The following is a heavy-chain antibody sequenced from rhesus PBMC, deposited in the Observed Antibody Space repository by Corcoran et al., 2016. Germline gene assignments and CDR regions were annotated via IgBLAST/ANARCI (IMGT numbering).Heavy chain of an antibody. D-gene: IGHD3-3*01. CDR3: AKALPTYYNFWTGPFDF. J-gene: IGHJ3*01. CDR2: INIGWGST. CDR1: GFTFSSYG. Sequence: EVQLVETGGGLVQPGGSLKLSCAASGFTFSSYGMRWVRQAPGKGLEWVSAINIGWGSTYYSDSVKCRFTISRDNSKNTLSLQMNSLRAEDTAVYYCAKALPTYYNFWTGPFDFWGQGLRVTVSS. V-gene: IGHV3S5*01.